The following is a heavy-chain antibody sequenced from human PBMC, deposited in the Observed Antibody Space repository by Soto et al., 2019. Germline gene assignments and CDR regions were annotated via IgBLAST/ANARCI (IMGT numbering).Heavy chain of an antibody. D-gene: IGHD3-10*01. V-gene: IGHV3-13*01. CDR1: GFTVSTYD. CDR3: ARGTMVRGTLDPGISGPLDY. J-gene: IGHJ4*02. CDR2: LGAGGDT. Sequence: EVQLVESGGGLVQPGGSLRLACAASGFTVSTYDMHWVRHVTGKGLEWVSTLGAGGDTYFPDSVKGRFTTSRENAKKSLYLQMNSLGAGETAVYYCARGTMVRGTLDPGISGPLDYWGQGTLVAVSS.